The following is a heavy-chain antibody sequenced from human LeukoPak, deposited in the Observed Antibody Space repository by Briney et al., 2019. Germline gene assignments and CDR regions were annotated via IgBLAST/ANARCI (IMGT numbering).Heavy chain of an antibody. J-gene: IGHJ6*03. CDR3: AKAVVKGAVDYYYYMDV. V-gene: IGHV3-30-3*01. CDR1: GFTFSSYA. CDR2: ISYDGSNK. D-gene: IGHD3-22*01. Sequence: GGSLRLSCAASGFTFSSYAMHWVRQAPGKGLEWVAVISYDGSNKYYAGSVKGRFTISRDNSKNTLYLQMNSLRAEDTAVYYCAKAVVKGAVDYYYYMDVWGKGTTVTVSS.